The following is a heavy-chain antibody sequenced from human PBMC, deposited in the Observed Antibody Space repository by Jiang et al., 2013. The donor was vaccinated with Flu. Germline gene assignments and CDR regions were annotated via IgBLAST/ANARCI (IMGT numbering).Heavy chain of an antibody. CDR2: INHGGST. J-gene: IGHJ5*02. D-gene: IGHD3-3*01. CDR1: NESFTGHF. CDR3: ARGRSITPFGVNIRGFDP. V-gene: IGHV4-34*01. Sequence: KPSETLSLTCVVSNESFTGHFWAWIRQPPGKGLEWIGEINHGGSTNFNPSLKSRVNLEVDTSKNQFSLKLKSVTAADTAVYYCARGRSITPFGVNIRGFDPWGQGALVTVSS.